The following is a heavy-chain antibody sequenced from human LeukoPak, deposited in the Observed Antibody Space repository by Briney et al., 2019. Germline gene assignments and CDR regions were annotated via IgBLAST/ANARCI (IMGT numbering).Heavy chain of an antibody. Sequence: ASVKVSCKASGYTFTSYYMHWVRQAPGQGLEWMGIINPSGGSTSYAQKFQGRVTMTRDRSTSTVYMELSSLRSEDTAVYYCARDYGTEYYFDYWGQGTLVTVSS. CDR2: INPSGGST. V-gene: IGHV1-46*01. CDR3: ARDYGTEYYFDY. CDR1: GYTFTSYY. D-gene: IGHD1-26*01. J-gene: IGHJ4*02.